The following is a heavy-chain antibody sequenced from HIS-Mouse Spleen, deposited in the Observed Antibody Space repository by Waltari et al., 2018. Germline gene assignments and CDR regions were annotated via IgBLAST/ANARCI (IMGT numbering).Heavy chain of an antibody. CDR3: ARGDWGRFRAFDI. J-gene: IGHJ3*02. CDR2: IDYSGCT. Sequence: QLQLQESGPGLVKPSETLSLTCTVSGGSISSSSYSWGWIRQPPGKGLEWIGRIDYSGCTSSNPSLKSRVTISVDTSKNQCSLQLNSGTPEDTAVYYCARGDWGRFRAFDIWGQGTMVTVSS. D-gene: IGHD7-27*01. CDR1: GGSISSSSYS. V-gene: IGHV4-39*07.